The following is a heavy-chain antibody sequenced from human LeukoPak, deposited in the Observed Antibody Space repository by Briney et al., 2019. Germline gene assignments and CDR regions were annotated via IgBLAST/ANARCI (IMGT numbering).Heavy chain of an antibody. D-gene: IGHD5-24*01. Sequence: ASVKVSCKASGYTFTSYYIHWVRQAPGQGLEWMGIINPSGGSTSCAQKFQGRVTMTRNTSISTAYMELSSLRSEDTAVYYCAREHGRDGYKDYWGQGTLVTVSS. CDR3: AREHGRDGYKDY. V-gene: IGHV1-46*01. J-gene: IGHJ4*02. CDR1: GYTFTSYY. CDR2: INPSGGST.